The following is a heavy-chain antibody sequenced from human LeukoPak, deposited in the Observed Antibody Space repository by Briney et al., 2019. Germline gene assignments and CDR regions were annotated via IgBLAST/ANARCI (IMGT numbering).Heavy chain of an antibody. V-gene: IGHV1-2*02. D-gene: IGHD5-24*01. J-gene: IGHJ4*02. Sequence: ASVKVSCKASGYTFTGYYMHWVRQAPGQGLEWMGWINPNSGGTNYAQKFQGRVTITADESTSTAYMELSSLRSEDTAVYYCARGGAEMATISFDYWGQGTLVTVSS. CDR2: INPNSGGT. CDR1: GYTFTGYY. CDR3: ARGGAEMATISFDY.